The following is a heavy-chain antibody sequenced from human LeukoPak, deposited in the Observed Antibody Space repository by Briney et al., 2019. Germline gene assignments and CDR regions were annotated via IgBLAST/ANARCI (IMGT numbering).Heavy chain of an antibody. CDR1: GFTLSSYT. CDR2: ISSDESSK. Sequence: QSGGSLRLSCAASGFTLSSYTMHWVRQAPGKGLEWVAVISSDESSKYYADSVKGRFTISRDNSKNTLYLQLNSLRAEDTAVYYCARDEFYSGSGSYGPLDNWGQGTLVTVSS. J-gene: IGHJ4*02. V-gene: IGHV3-30*04. D-gene: IGHD3-10*01. CDR3: ARDEFYSGSGSYGPLDN.